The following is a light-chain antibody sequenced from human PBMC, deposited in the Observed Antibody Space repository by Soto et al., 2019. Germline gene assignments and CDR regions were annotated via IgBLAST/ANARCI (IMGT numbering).Light chain of an antibody. CDR1: HIVDTS. CDR3: LQDYNYPWT. CDR2: AAS. V-gene: IGKV1-6*01. Sequence: IQMTQSPSSLSSSVLYIVAFTCVTSHIVDTSLNWYQQKPGKAPNLLIYAASSLQGGVPSRFSGSGSGTDFTLTINSLQPEDFATYYCLQDYNYPWTFGQGTKVDIK. J-gene: IGKJ1*01.